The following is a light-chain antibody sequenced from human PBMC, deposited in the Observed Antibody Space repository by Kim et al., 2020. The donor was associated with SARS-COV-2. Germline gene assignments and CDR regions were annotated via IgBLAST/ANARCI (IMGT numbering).Light chain of an antibody. CDR2: SAS. V-gene: IGKV4-1*01. CDR3: QLYYSTPPS. CDR1: QTVLSTSDNKNY. J-gene: IGKJ2*03. Sequence: ATLHCPATQTVLSTSDNKNYLAWYHPQPGPAPTLLIYSASIRESLVSARFSGSGSETHFTLPIRSLQAEDVAVYYCQLYYSTPPSFGQGPTLEI.